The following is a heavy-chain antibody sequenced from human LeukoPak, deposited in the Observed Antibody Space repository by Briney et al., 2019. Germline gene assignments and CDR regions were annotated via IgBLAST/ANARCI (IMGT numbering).Heavy chain of an antibody. CDR1: GFTFSSYA. Sequence: GGSLRLSCAAPGFTFSSYAMGWVRQAPGKGLEWVSAISGSGGSTYYADSVKGRFTISRDNSKKTLYLQMNSLRAEDTAVYYCAKGDIVVGYWGQGTLVTVSS. D-gene: IGHD2-2*01. CDR2: ISGSGGST. V-gene: IGHV3-23*01. J-gene: IGHJ4*02. CDR3: AKGDIVVGY.